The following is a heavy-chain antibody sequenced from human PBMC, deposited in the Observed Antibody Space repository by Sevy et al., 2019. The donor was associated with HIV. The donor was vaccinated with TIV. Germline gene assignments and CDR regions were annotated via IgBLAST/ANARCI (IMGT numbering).Heavy chain of an antibody. J-gene: IGHJ6*02. CDR3: VRLGGSSGYDYYYGMDV. CDR2: IYYSGST. D-gene: IGHD6-13*01. CDR1: GGSISSSSYY. V-gene: IGHV4-39*01. Sequence: SETLSLTCTVSGGSISSSSYYWGWIRQPPGKGLEWIGSIYYSGSTYYNPSLKSRVTISVDSSKNQFSLKLSSVTAADTAVYYCVRLGGSSGYDYYYGMDVWGQGTTVTVSS.